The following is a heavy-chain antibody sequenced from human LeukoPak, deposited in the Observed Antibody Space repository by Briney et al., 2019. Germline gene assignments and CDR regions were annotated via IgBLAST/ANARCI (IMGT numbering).Heavy chain of an antibody. J-gene: IGHJ4*02. Sequence: GGSLRLSCAASGFTFSSYGMHWVRQAPGKGLEWVAVISYDGSNKYYADSVKGRFTISRDNSKNTLYLQMNSLRAEDTAVYYCARELWTYSSGWYGYFDYWGQGTLVTVSS. V-gene: IGHV3-30*03. CDR1: GFTFSSYG. CDR2: ISYDGSNK. D-gene: IGHD6-19*01. CDR3: ARELWTYSSGWYGYFDY.